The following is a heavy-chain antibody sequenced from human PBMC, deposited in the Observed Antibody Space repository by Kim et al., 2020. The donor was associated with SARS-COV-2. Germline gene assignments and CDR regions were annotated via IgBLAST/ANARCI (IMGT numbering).Heavy chain of an antibody. D-gene: IGHD6-19*01. CDR1: GFTFSSYW. V-gene: IGHV3-7*01. Sequence: GGSLRLSCAASGFTFSSYWMSWVRQAPGKGLEWLANINEDGSEKYYVDSVKGRFTLSRDNAKNSVYLQMNSLRAGDTAVYYCRGSVWPFHSSGQVNLVTV. CDR2: INEDGSEK. CDR3: RGSVWPFHS. J-gene: IGHJ4*02.